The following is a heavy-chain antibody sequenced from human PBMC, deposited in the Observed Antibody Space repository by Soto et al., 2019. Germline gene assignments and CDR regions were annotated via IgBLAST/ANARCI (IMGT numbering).Heavy chain of an antibody. CDR1: GGTFSSYA. Sequence: SVKVSCKASGGTFSSYAISWVRQAPGQGPEWMGGIIPIFGTANYAQKFQGRVTITADKSTSTAYMELSSLRSEDTAVYYCASLMVYAIQGPYYYGMEGWGQVSTVAVSS. D-gene: IGHD2-8*01. CDR3: ASLMVYAIQGPYYYGMEG. V-gene: IGHV1-69*06. CDR2: IIPIFGTA. J-gene: IGHJ6*02.